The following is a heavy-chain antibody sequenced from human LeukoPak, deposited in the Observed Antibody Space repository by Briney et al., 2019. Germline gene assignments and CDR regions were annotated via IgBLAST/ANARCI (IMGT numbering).Heavy chain of an antibody. D-gene: IGHD1-26*01. CDR3: AKDLSRWPVGAFDI. Sequence: GGSLRLSCAASGFTFSSYGMHWVRQAPGKGLEWVAVIWYGGSNKYYADSVKGRFTISRDNSKNTLYLQMNSLRAEDTAVYYCAKDLSRWPVGAFDIWGQGTMVTVSS. V-gene: IGHV3-30*02. J-gene: IGHJ3*02. CDR1: GFTFSSYG. CDR2: IWYGGSNK.